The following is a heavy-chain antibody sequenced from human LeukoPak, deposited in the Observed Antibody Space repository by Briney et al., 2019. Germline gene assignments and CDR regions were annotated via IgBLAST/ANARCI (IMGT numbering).Heavy chain of an antibody. V-gene: IGHV4-61*01. J-gene: IGHJ4*02. CDR3: ARGRLGATY. CDR1: GGSVSRGSYY. D-gene: IGHD1-26*01. CDR2: IHHSGTT. Sequence: SQTLSLTCTVSGGSVSRGSYYWSWTRQPPGKGLEWIGYIHHSGTTNYSPSLKSRVTISVDMSKNQFFLNLTSVTAADTAVYYCARGRLGATYWGQGTLVTVSS.